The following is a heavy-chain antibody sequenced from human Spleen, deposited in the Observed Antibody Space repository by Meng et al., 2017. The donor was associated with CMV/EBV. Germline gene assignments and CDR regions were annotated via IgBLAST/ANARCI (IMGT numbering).Heavy chain of an antibody. D-gene: IGHD3-10*01. CDR2: INVANGNT. Sequence: QVQLVQSGAEVKKPGASVRVSCKASGYKFISYAMHWVRQAPGQRLEWMGWINVANGNTKYSQKFQGRVTITRDTSATTGYMELSSLRSEDTAVYHCARGARMSVVGSGNYEPYLEYWGQGALVTVSS. CDR1: GYKFISYA. J-gene: IGHJ4*02. V-gene: IGHV1-3*01. CDR3: ARGARMSVVGSGNYEPYLEY.